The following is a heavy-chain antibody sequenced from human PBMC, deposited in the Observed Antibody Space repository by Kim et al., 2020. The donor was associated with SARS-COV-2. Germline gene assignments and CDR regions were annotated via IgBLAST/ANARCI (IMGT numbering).Heavy chain of an antibody. CDR3: TGHGSGSS. J-gene: IGHJ4*02. D-gene: IGHD3-10*01. Sequence: GGSLRLSCAASGFTFGNNGMSWVRQTPGKGLEWVSDILAGYPGTYYADSVKGRFTLSRDNSKNTVYLHMSSLRAGDTAVYYCTGHGSGSSWGQGTLVTVSS. CDR1: GFTFGNNG. V-gene: IGHV3-23*01. CDR2: ILAGYPGT.